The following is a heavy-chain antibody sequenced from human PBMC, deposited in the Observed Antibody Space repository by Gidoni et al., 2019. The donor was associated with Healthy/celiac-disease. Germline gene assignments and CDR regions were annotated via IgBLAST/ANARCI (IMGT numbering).Heavy chain of an antibody. D-gene: IGHD5-18*01. CDR3: ARYSYGRRPFDY. CDR1: GGSFSGYY. V-gene: IGHV4-34*01. J-gene: IGHJ4*02. Sequence: QVQLQQWGAGLLKPSETLSLTGAVYGGSFSGYYWSWIRQPPGKGLEWIGEINQSGSTNYNPSLKSRVTISVDTSKNQFSLKLSSVTAADTAVYYCARYSYGRRPFDYWGQGTLVTVSS. CDR2: INQSGST.